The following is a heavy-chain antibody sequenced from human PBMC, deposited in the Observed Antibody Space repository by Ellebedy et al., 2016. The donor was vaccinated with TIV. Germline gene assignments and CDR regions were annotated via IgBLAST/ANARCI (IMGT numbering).Heavy chain of an antibody. J-gene: IGHJ6*02. CDR2: ITSSGSTI. D-gene: IGHD3-9*01. Sequence: GESLKISCAGSGFTFSDYYMSWVRQAPGKGLEWVSYITSSGSTIYYAYSVKGRFTVARDNAKNSLYLQMNSLRGDDTAVYYCGRAREPGYFAYYYYGMDVWGQGTTVTVSS. CDR3: GRAREPGYFAYYYYGMDV. CDR1: GFTFSDYY. V-gene: IGHV3-11*01.